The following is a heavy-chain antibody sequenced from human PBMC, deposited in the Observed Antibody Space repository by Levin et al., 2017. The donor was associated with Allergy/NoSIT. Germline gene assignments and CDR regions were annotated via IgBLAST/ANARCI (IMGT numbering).Heavy chain of an antibody. CDR1: GYTFTGYY. V-gene: IGHV1-2*06. J-gene: IGHJ4*02. Sequence: ASVKVSCKASGYTFTGYYMHWVRQAPGQGLEWMGRINPNSGGTNYAQKFQGRVTMTRDTSISTAYMELSRLRSDDTAVYYCARAQDVLRYFDWLSHFDYWGQGTLVTVSS. D-gene: IGHD3-9*01. CDR2: INPNSGGT. CDR3: ARAQDVLRYFDWLSHFDY.